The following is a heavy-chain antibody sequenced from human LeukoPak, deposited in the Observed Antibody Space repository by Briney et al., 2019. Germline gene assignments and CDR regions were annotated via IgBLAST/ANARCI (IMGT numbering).Heavy chain of an antibody. CDR1: GFTFSSYA. V-gene: IGHV3-23*01. CDR2: ISGSGGST. J-gene: IGHJ4*02. D-gene: IGHD4-11*01. CDR3: AKTADYGNYLLCY. Sequence: SGGSLRLSCAASGFTFSSYAMSWVRQAPGKGLEWVSGISGSGGSTYYADSVKGRFIISRDNSKNTLYLQMNSLRAEDTAVYYCAKTADYGNYLLCYWGQGTLVTVSS.